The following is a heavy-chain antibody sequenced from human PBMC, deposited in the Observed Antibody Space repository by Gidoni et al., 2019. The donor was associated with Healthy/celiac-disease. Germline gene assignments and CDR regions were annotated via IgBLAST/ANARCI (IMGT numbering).Heavy chain of an antibody. J-gene: IGHJ6*02. Sequence: EVQLVESGGGLVQPGRSLSISCAASGFTFDDYAMHWVRQAPGKGLEWVSGISWNSGSIGYADSVKGRFTISRDNAKNSLYLQMNSLRAEDTALYYCAKDIGPYYGMDVWGQGTTVTVSS. CDR2: ISWNSGSI. CDR1: GFTFDDYA. V-gene: IGHV3-9*01. CDR3: AKDIGPYYGMDV.